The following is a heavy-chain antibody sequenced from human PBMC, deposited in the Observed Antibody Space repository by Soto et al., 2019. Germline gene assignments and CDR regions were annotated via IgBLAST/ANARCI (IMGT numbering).Heavy chain of an antibody. J-gene: IGHJ5*02. CDR2: ISSSGSTI. V-gene: IGHV3-11*01. CDR1: GFTFSDYY. Sequence: GSLRLSCAASGFTFSDYYMSWIRQAPGKGLEWVSYISSSGSTIYYADSVKGRFTISRDNAKNSLYLQMNSLRAEDTAVYYCARTYSSRYPSWFDPWGQGTLVTVSS. CDR3: ARTYSSRYPSWFDP. D-gene: IGHD4-4*01.